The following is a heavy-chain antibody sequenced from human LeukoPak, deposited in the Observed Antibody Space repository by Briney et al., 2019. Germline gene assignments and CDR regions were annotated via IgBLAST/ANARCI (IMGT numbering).Heavy chain of an antibody. J-gene: IGHJ3*02. CDR3: ARRGTTGTTEAYAFDI. V-gene: IGHV4-39*07. Sequence: SETLSLTCTVSGGSISSSSYYWGWIRQPPRKGLEWIGSIYYSGSTYYNPSLKSRVTISVDTSKNQFSLKLSSVTAADTAVYYCARRGTTGTTEAYAFDIWGQGTMVTVSS. D-gene: IGHD1-1*01. CDR1: GGSISSSSYY. CDR2: IYYSGST.